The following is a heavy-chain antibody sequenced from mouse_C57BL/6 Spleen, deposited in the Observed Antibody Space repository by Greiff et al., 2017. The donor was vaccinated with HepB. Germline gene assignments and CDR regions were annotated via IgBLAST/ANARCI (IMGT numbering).Heavy chain of an antibody. CDR2: IFPGSGST. CDR1: GYTFTDYY. V-gene: IGHV1-75*01. Sequence: QVQLQQSGPELVKPGASVKISCKASGYTFTDYYINWVKQRPGQGLEWIGWIFPGSGSTYYNEKFKGKATLTVDKSSSTAYMLLSSLTSEDSAVYFCARCLYSKGDYYAMDYWGQGTSVTVSS. CDR3: ARCLYSKGDYYAMDY. J-gene: IGHJ4*01. D-gene: IGHD2-5*01.